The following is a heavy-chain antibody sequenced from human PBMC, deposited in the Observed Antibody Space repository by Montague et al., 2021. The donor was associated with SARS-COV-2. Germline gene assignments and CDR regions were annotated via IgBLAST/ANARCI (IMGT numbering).Heavy chain of an antibody. CDR3: ARARQDVVVPALGIGAYYYYYYMDV. CDR1: GGSFSGYY. CDR2: INHSGST. Sequence: SETLSPTCALYGGSFSGYYWSWIRQPPGKGLEWIGEINHSGSTNXNPSLKSGVTISVDTSKNQFSLKLSSVTAADTAVYYCARARQDVVVPALGIGAYYYYYYMDVWGKGTTVTVSS. J-gene: IGHJ6*03. D-gene: IGHD2-2*01. V-gene: IGHV4-34*01.